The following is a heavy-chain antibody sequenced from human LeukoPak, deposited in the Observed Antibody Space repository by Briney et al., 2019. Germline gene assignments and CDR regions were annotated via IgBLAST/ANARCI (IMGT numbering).Heavy chain of an antibody. CDR3: ARDGSGWYFDY. V-gene: IGHV1-18*01. J-gene: IGHJ4*02. Sequence: ASVKVSCKASGGTFSSYAISWVRQAPGQGLEWMGGINPSGGNTNSAQKLQGRVTMTTDTSTSTAYMELRSLRSDDTAVYYCARDGSGWYFDYWGQGTLVTVSS. D-gene: IGHD6-19*01. CDR1: GGTFSSYA. CDR2: INPSGGNT.